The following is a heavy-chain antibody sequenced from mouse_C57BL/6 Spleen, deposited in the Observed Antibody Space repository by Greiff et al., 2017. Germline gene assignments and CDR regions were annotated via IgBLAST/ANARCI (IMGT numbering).Heavy chain of an antibody. J-gene: IGHJ1*03. D-gene: IGHD3-1*01. V-gene: IGHV1-72*01. Sequence: QVQLQQPGPELVKPGASVKMSCKASGYTFTSYWMNWVKQSPGRGLEWIGRIDPNSGGTRYNEKFKSKATLTVDKPSSTAYMQLSGLTSEDSAVSECERGDTRESTGYYDVWGTGTTGTVSS. CDR1: GYTFTSYW. CDR3: ERGDTRESTGYYDV. CDR2: IDPNSGGT.